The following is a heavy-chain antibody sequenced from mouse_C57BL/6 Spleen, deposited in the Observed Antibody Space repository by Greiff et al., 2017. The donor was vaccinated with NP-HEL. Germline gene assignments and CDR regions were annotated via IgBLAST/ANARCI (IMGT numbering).Heavy chain of an antibody. D-gene: IGHD3-3*01. J-gene: IGHJ3*01. CDR3: ARDGTGAWFAY. V-gene: IGHV5-4*01. Sequence: EVQLVESGGGLVKPGGSLKLSCAASGFTFSSYAMSWVRQTPEKRLEWVATISDGGSYTYYPDNVKGRFTISRDNAKNNLYLQMSHLKSEDTAMYYGARDGTGAWFAYWGQGTLVTVSA. CDR2: ISDGGSYT. CDR1: GFTFSSYA.